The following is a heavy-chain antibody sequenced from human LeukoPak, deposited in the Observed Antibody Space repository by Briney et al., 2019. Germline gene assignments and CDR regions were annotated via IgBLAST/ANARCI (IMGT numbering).Heavy chain of an antibody. CDR3: AREVIIAAAGAFDY. J-gene: IGHJ4*02. CDR1: GVTFSSYA. V-gene: IGHV3-30-3*01. CDR2: ISYDGSNT. Sequence: GGSLRLSCAASGVTFSSYATHWVRQAPGKGREWGAFISYDGSNTYYADSVKGRFTISRDNSKNTLYLQMNSLRAEDTAVYYCAREVIIAAAGAFDYWGQGTLVTVSS. D-gene: IGHD6-13*01.